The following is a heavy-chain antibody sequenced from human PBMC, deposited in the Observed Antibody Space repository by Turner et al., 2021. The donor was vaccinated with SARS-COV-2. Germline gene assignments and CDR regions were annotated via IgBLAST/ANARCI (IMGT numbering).Heavy chain of an antibody. D-gene: IGHD6-13*01. CDR3: ARDLAIAAAGTWLVPRPQGVDY. CDR2: ISYDGSNK. J-gene: IGHJ4*02. V-gene: IGHV3-30-3*01. CDR1: GFTFRRYA. Sequence: QVQLVESGGGVVQPGRSLRLSCAASGFTFRRYAMHWVRQAPGKGLEWVAVISYDGSNKYSADSVKGRFTISRDNSKNTLYLQMNSLRAEDTAVYYCARDLAIAAAGTWLVPRPQGVDYWGQGTLVTVSS.